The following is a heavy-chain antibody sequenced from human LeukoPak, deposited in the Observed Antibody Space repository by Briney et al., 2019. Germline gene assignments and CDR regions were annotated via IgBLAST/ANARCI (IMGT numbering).Heavy chain of an antibody. D-gene: IGHD6-19*01. Sequence: SVKVSCKASGGTFNSYAISWVRQAPGQGLEWMGGIIPMFETANYAQKFQGRVTITADEFTTTVYMELSSLRSEDTAVYYCAREYSSGWNDYFDYWGQGTLVTVSS. V-gene: IGHV1-69*13. CDR2: IIPMFETA. CDR1: GGTFNSYA. J-gene: IGHJ4*02. CDR3: AREYSSGWNDYFDY.